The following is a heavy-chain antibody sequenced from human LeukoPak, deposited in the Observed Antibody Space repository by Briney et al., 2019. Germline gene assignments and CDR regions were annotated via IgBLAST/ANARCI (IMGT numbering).Heavy chain of an antibody. J-gene: IGHJ4*02. CDR1: GFTFSSYG. CDR2: IRYGGSNK. CDR3: ARDSWISSGWPNAFDY. V-gene: IGHV3-30*02. D-gene: IGHD6-19*01. Sequence: PGGSLRLSCAASGFTFSSYGMHWVRQAPGKGLEWVAFIRYGGSNKYYADSVKGRFTISRDNSKNTLYLQMNSLRAEDTAVYYCARDSWISSGWPNAFDYWGQGTLVTVSS.